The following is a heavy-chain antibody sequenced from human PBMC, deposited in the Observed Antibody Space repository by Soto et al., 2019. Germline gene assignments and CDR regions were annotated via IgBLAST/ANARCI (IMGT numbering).Heavy chain of an antibody. Sequence: KASETLSLTCSVSGDSISTVDYFWAWIRQPPGQALEYIGYIYKSATTYYNPSFESRVAISLDTSKSQSSLNVTSVTAADTAVYFCARGRYCLTGRCFPNWFDSWGQGTLVTVSS. CDR2: IYKSATT. D-gene: IGHD2-15*01. CDR1: GDSISTVDYF. V-gene: IGHV4-30-4*01. J-gene: IGHJ5*01. CDR3: ARGRYCLTGRCFPNWFDS.